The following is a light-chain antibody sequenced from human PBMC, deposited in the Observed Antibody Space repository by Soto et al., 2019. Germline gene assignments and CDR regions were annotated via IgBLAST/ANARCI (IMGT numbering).Light chain of an antibody. V-gene: IGKV3D-15*01. CDR2: GAS. CDR3: QQYKEYVT. J-gene: IGKJ4*01. CDR1: QSVGTT. Sequence: ERVMTQFPDSLCRSPGESATLSCRASQSVGTTLAWYQQKPGQAPRLHIYGASTRASGCPPRFRGSGSGTDFSLNIYYLRSEDIAVYFCQQYKEYVTFGGGTKVEV.